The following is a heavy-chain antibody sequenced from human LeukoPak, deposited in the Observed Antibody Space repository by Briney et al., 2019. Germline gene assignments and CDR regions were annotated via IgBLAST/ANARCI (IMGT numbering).Heavy chain of an antibody. CDR2: IYSGGSA. V-gene: IGHV3-66*02. J-gene: IGHJ4*02. CDR1: GFTVSSNY. D-gene: IGHD6-19*01. CDR3: ARGSSLAAVARGFDY. Sequence: EGSLRLSCAASGFTVSSNYMGWVRQAPGKGLDWVSVIYSGGSAYYAESVKGRFTISRDSSKNTLHLQMNSLTAEDTAVYYCARGSSLAAVARGFDYWGQGTLVTVSS.